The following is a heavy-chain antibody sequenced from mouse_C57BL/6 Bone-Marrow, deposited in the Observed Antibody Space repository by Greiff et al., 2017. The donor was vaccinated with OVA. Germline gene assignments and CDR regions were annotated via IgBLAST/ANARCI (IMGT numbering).Heavy chain of an antibody. V-gene: IGHV1-19*01. Sequence: VQLQQSGPVLVKPGASVKMSCKASGYTFTDYYMNWVKQSHGKSLEWIGVINPYNGGTSYNQKFKGKATLTVDKSSSTAYMELNSLTSEDSAVYYCARPTQFITTVVAPDYWGQGTTLTVSS. CDR2: INPYNGGT. CDR3: ARPTQFITTVVAPDY. CDR1: GYTFTDYY. J-gene: IGHJ2*01. D-gene: IGHD1-1*01.